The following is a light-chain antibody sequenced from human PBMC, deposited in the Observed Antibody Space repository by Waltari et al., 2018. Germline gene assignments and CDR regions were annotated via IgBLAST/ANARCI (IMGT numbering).Light chain of an antibody. CDR3: SSYAGSNNLV. V-gene: IGLV2-8*01. CDR2: EVT. Sequence: QPALTQPPSASGSPGQSVTISCTGTSSDVGGYKFVSWYQQHPVRAPRLMIYEVTQRPSGVPDRFSGSKSGNTSSLTVSVLQAEDEADYYCSSYAGSNNLVFGTGTKVTVL. CDR1: SSDVGGYKF. J-gene: IGLJ1*01.